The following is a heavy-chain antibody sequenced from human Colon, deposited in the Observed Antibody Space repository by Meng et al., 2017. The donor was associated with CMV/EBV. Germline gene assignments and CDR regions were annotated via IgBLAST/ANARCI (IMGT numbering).Heavy chain of an antibody. Sequence: GESLKISCEASGFTFRSYAMHWVRQAPGKGLEWVAVISYDETKQYYGDSVKGRFTISRDNSKNTLSLQMNSLRAEDTAVYYCAKDGALQLVGAFDYWGQGTLVTVSS. CDR1: GFTFRSYA. D-gene: IGHD6-13*01. CDR2: ISYDETKQ. V-gene: IGHV3-30-3*01. CDR3: AKDGALQLVGAFDY. J-gene: IGHJ4*02.